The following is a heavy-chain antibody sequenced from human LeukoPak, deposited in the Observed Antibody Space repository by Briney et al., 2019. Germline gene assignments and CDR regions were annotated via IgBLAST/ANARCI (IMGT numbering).Heavy chain of an antibody. CDR3: ARGPHDSSGYYYPGYFDY. J-gene: IGHJ4*02. CDR2: ISSSSSYI. Sequence: PGGSLRLSCAASGFTFSNYAMSWVRQAPGKGLEWVSSISSSSSYIYYADSVKGRFTISRDNAKNSLYLQMNSLRAEDTAVYYCARGPHDSSGYYYPGYFDYWGQGTLVTVSS. D-gene: IGHD3-22*01. CDR1: GFTFSNYA. V-gene: IGHV3-21*01.